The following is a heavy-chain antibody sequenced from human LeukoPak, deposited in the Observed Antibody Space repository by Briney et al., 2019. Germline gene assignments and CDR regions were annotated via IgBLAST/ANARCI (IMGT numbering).Heavy chain of an antibody. CDR2: INPNSGGT. CDR1: GYTFTGYY. Sequence: ASVKVSCKASGYTFTGYYMHWVRQAPGQGLEWMGWINPNSGGTNYAQKFQGRVTMARDTSISTAYMELSRLRSDDTAVYYCARGRSMHYDSSVLDYWGQGTLVTVSS. D-gene: IGHD3-22*01. V-gene: IGHV1-2*02. J-gene: IGHJ4*02. CDR3: ARGRSMHYDSSVLDY.